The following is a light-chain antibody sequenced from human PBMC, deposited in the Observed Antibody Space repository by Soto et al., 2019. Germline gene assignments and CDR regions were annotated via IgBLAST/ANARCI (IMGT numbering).Light chain of an antibody. V-gene: IGKV3-15*01. Sequence: EIVMTQSPATLSVSPGERATLSCRASQSVSSYLAGYQQKPGLPPRLLLYDASTRATGIPDRFSGSRSGTDFTLTISSLQSADFAVYYCQQYSNWPPLYTFGRGTKLEIK. CDR1: QSVSSY. CDR3: QQYSNWPPLYT. J-gene: IGKJ2*01. CDR2: DAS.